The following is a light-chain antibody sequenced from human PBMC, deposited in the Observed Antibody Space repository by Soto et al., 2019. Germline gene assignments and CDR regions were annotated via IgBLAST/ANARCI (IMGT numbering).Light chain of an antibody. CDR3: QQYGSSPWT. Sequence: EIVLTQYPGTLSLSPGERSTLSCMASQSVSSSYLAWYQQKPGQAPRLLIYGASSRATGIPDRFSGSGSGTDFTLTISRLEPEDFAVYYCQQYGSSPWTVGQGTKVEIK. V-gene: IGKV3-20*01. J-gene: IGKJ1*01. CDR2: GAS. CDR1: QSVSSSY.